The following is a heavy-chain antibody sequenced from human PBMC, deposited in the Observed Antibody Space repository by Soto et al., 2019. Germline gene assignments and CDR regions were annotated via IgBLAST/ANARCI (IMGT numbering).Heavy chain of an antibody. CDR2: IYYSGST. J-gene: IGHJ4*02. V-gene: IGHV4-31*03. D-gene: IGHD2-15*01. CDR3: ARGPRSGPTGRLDY. Sequence: SETLSLTCTVSCGSISSCGYYWSWIRQHPGKGLEWIGYIYYSGSTYYNPSLKSRVTISVDTSKNQFSLKLSSVTAADTAVYYCARGPRSGPTGRLDYWGQGTLVTVSS. CDR1: CGSISSCGYY.